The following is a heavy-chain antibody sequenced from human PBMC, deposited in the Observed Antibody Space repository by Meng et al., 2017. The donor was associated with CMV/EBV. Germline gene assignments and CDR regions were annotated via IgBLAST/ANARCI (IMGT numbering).Heavy chain of an antibody. D-gene: IGHD5-18*01. CDR3: ASGTAMELGFDY. Sequence: GESLKISCAASGFTVSSYYMSWVRQAPGKGLEWVSVIYSGGSTYYADSVKGRFTISGDNSKNTLYLQMNSLRAEDTAVYYCASGTAMELGFDYWGQGTLVTVSS. V-gene: IGHV3-53*01. CDR2: IYSGGST. CDR1: GFTVSSYY. J-gene: IGHJ4*02.